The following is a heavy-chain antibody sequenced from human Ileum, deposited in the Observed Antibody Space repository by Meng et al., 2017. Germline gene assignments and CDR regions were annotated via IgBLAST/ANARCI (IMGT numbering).Heavy chain of an antibody. CDR3: ARDSCSGGDCYLNWFDP. J-gene: IGHJ5*02. D-gene: IGHD2-21*02. CDR2: IRYDGSDI. V-gene: IGHV3-30*02. CDR1: GFTFSAYG. Sequence: GESLKISCAASGFTFSAYGMHWVRQAPGKGLEWVAIIRYDGSDIFYGDSVKGRFTISRDNSENTLYLQMNSLRAEDTAVYYCARDSCSGGDCYLNWFDPWGQGTLVTVSS.